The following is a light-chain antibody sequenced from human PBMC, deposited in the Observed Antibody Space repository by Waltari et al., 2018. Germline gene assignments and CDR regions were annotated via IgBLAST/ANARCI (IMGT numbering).Light chain of an antibody. CDR3: QQYYSYPRT. CDR2: AAS. CDR1: QGISSY. V-gene: IGKV1-8*01. Sequence: AIRMTQSPSSFSASTGDRVTITCRASQGISSYLAWYQHNPGKAPKLLIYAASSLQSGVPSRFSGSGSGTDFTLTISCLQSEDFATYYCQQYYSYPRTLGQG. J-gene: IGKJ5*01.